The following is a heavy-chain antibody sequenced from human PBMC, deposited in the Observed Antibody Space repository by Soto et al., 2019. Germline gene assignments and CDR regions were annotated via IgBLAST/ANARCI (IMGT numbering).Heavy chain of an antibody. CDR1: GGSISSYY. D-gene: IGHD6-19*01. CDR3: AREVGYSSGWYQFDY. Sequence: SETLSLTCTVSGGSISSYYWSWIRQPPGKGLEWIGYIYYSGSTSYNPSLKSRVTISVDTSKNQFSLKLSSVTAADTALYYCAREVGYSSGWYQFDYWGQGTLVTVSS. CDR2: IYYSGST. J-gene: IGHJ4*02. V-gene: IGHV4-59*01.